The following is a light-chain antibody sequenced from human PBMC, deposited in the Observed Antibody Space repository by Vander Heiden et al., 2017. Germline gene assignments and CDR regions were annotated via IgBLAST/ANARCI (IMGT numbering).Light chain of an antibody. Sequence: SYVLTQPPSVSVAPGQTASITCGGNNIGTTSVQWYQQKAGQAPVMVVYDYSDRPSGIPERFSGSNSANTATLTISRVEADDEADYYCQVWDRGTDHVVFGGGTKLTVL. J-gene: IGLJ2*01. CDR3: QVWDRGTDHVV. V-gene: IGLV3-21*02. CDR1: NIGTTS. CDR2: DYS.